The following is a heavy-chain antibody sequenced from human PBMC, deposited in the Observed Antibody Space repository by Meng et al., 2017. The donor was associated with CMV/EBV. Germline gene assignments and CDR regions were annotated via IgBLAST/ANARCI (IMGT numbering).Heavy chain of an antibody. D-gene: IGHD3-3*01. CDR1: GFTFSSYW. CDR2: INSDGSST. CDR3: ARDVLRLLEYGGMDV. J-gene: IGHJ6*02. Sequence: GGSLRLSCAASGFTFSSYWMHWVRQAPGKGLVWVSRINSDGSSTSYADSVKGRFTISRDNAKNTLYLKMNSLRAEDTAVYYCARDVLRLLEYGGMDVWGQGTTVTVSS. V-gene: IGHV3-74*01.